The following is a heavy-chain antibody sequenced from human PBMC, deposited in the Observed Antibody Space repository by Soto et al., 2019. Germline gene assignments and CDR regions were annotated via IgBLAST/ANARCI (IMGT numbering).Heavy chain of an antibody. V-gene: IGHV3-7*05. J-gene: IGHJ6*02. Sequence: EVQLVESGGGLVQPGGSLRLSCAASGFTFRTYWLSWVRQVPGKGLEWVANINLDGSEKNYVDSVKGRFTISRDNARNSLYLQISSLRAEDTALYYCARDGSTSWYSYDYHGMDVWGQGTTVTVSS. CDR1: GFTFRTYW. D-gene: IGHD5-18*01. CDR2: INLDGSEK. CDR3: ARDGSTSWYSYDYHGMDV.